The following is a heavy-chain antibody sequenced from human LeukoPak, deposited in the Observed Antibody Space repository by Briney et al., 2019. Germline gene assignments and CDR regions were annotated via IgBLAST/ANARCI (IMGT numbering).Heavy chain of an antibody. J-gene: IGHJ3*02. CDR3: ARGDTMIVVDAFDI. CDR1: GGTFISYA. CDR2: IIPIFGTA. V-gene: IGHV1-69*05. Sequence: SVKVSCKASGGTFISYAISRVRQAPGQGLEWMGRIIPIFGTANYAQKFQGRVTITTDESTSTAYMELSSLRSEDTAVYYCARGDTMIVVDAFDIWGQGTMVTVSS. D-gene: IGHD3-22*01.